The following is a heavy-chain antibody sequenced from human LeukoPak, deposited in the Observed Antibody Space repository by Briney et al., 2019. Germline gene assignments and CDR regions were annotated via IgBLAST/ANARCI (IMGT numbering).Heavy chain of an antibody. CDR1: GDSVSSKSTA. CDR2: TYYRSKWYN. Sequence: SQTLSLTCAISGDSVSSKSTAWNWIRQSPSRGLEWLGRTYYRSKWYNDYAGSVKSRMTINSDTSKNQFSLHLNSVTPEDTAVYYCARKSSGAFDIWGQGTMVTVSS. J-gene: IGHJ3*02. V-gene: IGHV6-1*01. CDR3: ARKSSGAFDI.